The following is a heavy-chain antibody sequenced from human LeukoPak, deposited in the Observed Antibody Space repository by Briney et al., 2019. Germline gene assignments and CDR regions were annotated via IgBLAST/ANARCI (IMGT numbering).Heavy chain of an antibody. Sequence: GRSLRLSCAASGFTFSSYGIHWVRQAPGKGLEWVAVIWYDGSNKYYADSVKGRFTISRDNSKNTLYLQMNSLRAEDTAVYYCAKEGVSSSWYYFDYWGQGALVTVSS. CDR1: GFTFSSYG. CDR2: IWYDGSNK. CDR3: AKEGVSSSWYYFDY. D-gene: IGHD6-13*01. V-gene: IGHV3-33*06. J-gene: IGHJ4*02.